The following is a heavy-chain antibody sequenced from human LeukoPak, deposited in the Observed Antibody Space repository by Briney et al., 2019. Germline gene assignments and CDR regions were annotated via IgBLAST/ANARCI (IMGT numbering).Heavy chain of an antibody. CDR3: ARIYGSGSYYYYYYMDV. V-gene: IGHV3-48*04. Sequence: GGPLRLSCAASGFTFSSYSMNWVRQAPGKGLEWVSYISSSSTIYYADSVKGRFTISRDNAKNSLYLQMNSLRAEDTAVYYCARIYGSGSYYYYYYMDVWGKGTTVTVSS. CDR2: ISSSSTI. D-gene: IGHD3-10*01. J-gene: IGHJ6*03. CDR1: GFTFSSYS.